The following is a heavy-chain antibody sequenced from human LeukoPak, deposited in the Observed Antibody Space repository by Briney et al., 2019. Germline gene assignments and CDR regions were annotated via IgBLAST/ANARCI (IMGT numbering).Heavy chain of an antibody. CDR2: IKQDGSEK. D-gene: IGHD1-26*01. CDR3: VREGDSGSYSSY. V-gene: IGHV3-7*01. J-gene: IGHJ4*02. Sequence: GGSLRLTCSASGFIFTNYWMTWVRQAPGKGLEWVANIKQDGSEKYYVDSVKGRFTISRDNAKKSLYLQMNSLRAEDTAVYYCVREGDSGSYSSYWGQGTLVTVSS. CDR1: GFIFTNYW.